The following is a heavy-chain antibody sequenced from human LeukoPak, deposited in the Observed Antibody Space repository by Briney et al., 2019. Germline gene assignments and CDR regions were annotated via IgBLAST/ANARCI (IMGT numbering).Heavy chain of an antibody. D-gene: IGHD5-18*01. Sequence: GGSLRLSCAASGFTFGDFAMHWVRQAPGKGLEWVSLISEDGDTYYGDSVKGRFTVSRDNSKNSLYLQMNSLRTEDTGLYYCARVRTAMETGAYWGQGTLVTVSS. CDR3: ARVRTAMETGAY. CDR1: GFTFGDFA. V-gene: IGHV3-43*02. CDR2: ISEDGDT. J-gene: IGHJ4*02.